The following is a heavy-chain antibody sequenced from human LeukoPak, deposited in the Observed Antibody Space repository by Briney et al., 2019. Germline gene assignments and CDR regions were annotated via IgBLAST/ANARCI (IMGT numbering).Heavy chain of an antibody. Sequence: SDTLSLTCAVYGGSFSGYYWSWIRQPPGKGLEWTGEINHSGSTNYNPSLKSRVTISVDMSKNQFSLKLSSVTAADTAVYYCARRGHYYGSGSHDYWGQGTLVTVSS. CDR2: INHSGST. V-gene: IGHV4-34*01. J-gene: IGHJ4*02. CDR1: GGSFSGYY. CDR3: ARRGHYYGSGSHDY. D-gene: IGHD3-10*01.